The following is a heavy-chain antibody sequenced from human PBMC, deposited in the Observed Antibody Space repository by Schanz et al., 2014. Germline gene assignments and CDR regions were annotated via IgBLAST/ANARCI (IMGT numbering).Heavy chain of an antibody. D-gene: IGHD2-21*02. CDR2: ISSRSSHI. Sequence: EVQLVESGGGLIQPGGSLRLSCAASGFGFSSYSMNWVRQAPGKGLEWVSSISSRSSHIYYADSVKGRFTVSRDNAKNSVYLQMNGLRVEDTAVYYCVRERTNYGGNSYYFYHWGQGTLVTVSS. CDR1: GFGFSSYS. V-gene: IGHV3-21*01. J-gene: IGHJ4*02. CDR3: VRERTNYGGNSYYFYH.